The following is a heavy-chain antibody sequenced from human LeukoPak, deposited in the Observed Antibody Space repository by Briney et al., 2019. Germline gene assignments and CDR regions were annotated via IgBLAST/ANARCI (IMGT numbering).Heavy chain of an antibody. J-gene: IGHJ5*02. CDR1: GGSISSYY. V-gene: IGHV4-59*01. CDR2: ISCSGRT. CDR3: ARSRGYSGYDSGWFDP. Sequence: SENLSLTCTVSGGSISSYYWSWIRQPPGQGLEWIGFISCSGRTNDNPSLKSRVTISVDTSKNQFSLMLSSVTAEDTAVYYCARSRGYSGYDSGWFDPWGHGTLVTAAS. D-gene: IGHD5-12*01.